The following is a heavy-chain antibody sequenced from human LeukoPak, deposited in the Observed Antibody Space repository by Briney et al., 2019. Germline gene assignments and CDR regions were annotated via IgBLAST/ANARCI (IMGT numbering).Heavy chain of an antibody. CDR1: GFTFSSYA. D-gene: IGHD2-8*01. Sequence: GGSLRLPCAASGFTFSSYAMSWVRQAPGKGLEWVSAISGSGGGTYYADSVKGRFTISRDNSKNTLYLQMSSLRAEDTAVYYCAKEPSYCTNGVCYSRVFDRWGQGTLVTVSS. V-gene: IGHV3-23*01. CDR2: ISGSGGGT. CDR3: AKEPSYCTNGVCYSRVFDR. J-gene: IGHJ5*02.